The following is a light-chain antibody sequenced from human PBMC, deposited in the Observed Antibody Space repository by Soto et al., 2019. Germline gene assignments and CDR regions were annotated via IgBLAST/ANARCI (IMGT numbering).Light chain of an antibody. J-gene: IGKJ1*01. CDR3: QQYNSYSAWT. CDR1: QSISSW. Sequence: DLQMTQAPSTLSASVGDRVTITCRASQSISSWLAWYQQKPGKAPKLLIYKASSLESGVPSRFSGSGSGTEFTLTISSLQRDDFATYYCQQYNSYSAWTFGQGTKVEIK. V-gene: IGKV1-5*03. CDR2: KAS.